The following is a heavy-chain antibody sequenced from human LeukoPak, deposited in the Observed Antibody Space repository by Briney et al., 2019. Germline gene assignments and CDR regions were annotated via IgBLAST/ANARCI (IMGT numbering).Heavy chain of an antibody. CDR1: GFTVSSNS. CDR3: ARVGRAVAATRDNYFDY. V-gene: IGHV3-21*01. Sequence: GGSLRLSCTVSGFTVSSNSMGWVRQAPGKGLEWVSSISSSSSYIYYADSVKGRFTISRDNAKNSLYLQMNSLRAEDTAVYYCARVGRAVAATRDNYFDYWGQGTLVTVSS. D-gene: IGHD6-19*01. J-gene: IGHJ4*02. CDR2: ISSSSSYI.